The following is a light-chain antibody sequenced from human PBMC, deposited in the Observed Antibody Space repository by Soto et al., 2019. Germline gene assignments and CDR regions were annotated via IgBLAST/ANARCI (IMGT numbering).Light chain of an antibody. Sequence: EIVLTQSPGTLSLSPGERATLSCRASQSVSSSFLAWYQQKPGQAPRLLIYGASSRATGIPDRFSGSGSGTDFTLTISRLEPEDFAVYYCQQYDSAPSTFGQGTRWIS. CDR1: QSVSSSF. V-gene: IGKV3-20*01. CDR2: GAS. CDR3: QQYDSAPST. J-gene: IGKJ1*01.